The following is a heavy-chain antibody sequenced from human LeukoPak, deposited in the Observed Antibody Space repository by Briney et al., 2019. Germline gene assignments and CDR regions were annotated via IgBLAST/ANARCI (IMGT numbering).Heavy chain of an antibody. D-gene: IGHD3-9*01. Sequence: PGGSLRLSCAASGFTFSSYEMNWVRQAPGKGLEWVSYISSSGSTIYYADSVKGRFTISRDNAKNSLYLQMNSLRAEDTAVYYCARYLRYFDWLLLGLDYWGQGTLVTVSS. CDR3: ARYLRYFDWLLLGLDY. V-gene: IGHV3-48*03. J-gene: IGHJ4*02. CDR2: ISSSGSTI. CDR1: GFTFSSYE.